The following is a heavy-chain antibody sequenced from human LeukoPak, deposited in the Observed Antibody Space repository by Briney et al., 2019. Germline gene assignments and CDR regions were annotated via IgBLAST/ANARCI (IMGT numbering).Heavy chain of an antibody. J-gene: IGHJ4*02. V-gene: IGHV1-46*01. CDR1: GYTFTSYY. Sequence: ASVKVSCKASGYTFTSYYIHWVRQAPGQGLEWMGIIIPSAGRTNYAQKFRGRVTMTRSTSISTAYMELSNLRSEDTAVYYCARGATRSFDNWGQGTLVTVSS. CDR3: ARGATRSFDN. CDR2: IIPSAGRT.